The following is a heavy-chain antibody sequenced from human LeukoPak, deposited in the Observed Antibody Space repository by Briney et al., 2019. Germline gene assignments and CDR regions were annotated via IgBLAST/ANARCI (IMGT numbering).Heavy chain of an antibody. J-gene: IGHJ4*02. D-gene: IGHD6-13*01. V-gene: IGHV3-48*01. CDR2: ISSISSII. CDR1: GFTFSNYS. CDR3: TRSRPGTEAGQPNFDY. Sequence: QPGGSLRLSCAASGFTFSNYSMSWVRQAPGKGLEWVSYISSISSIIYYADSVKGRFTISRDNARNSLYLQMNSLRAEDTAVYYCTRSRPGTEAGQPNFDYWGQGTLVTVSS.